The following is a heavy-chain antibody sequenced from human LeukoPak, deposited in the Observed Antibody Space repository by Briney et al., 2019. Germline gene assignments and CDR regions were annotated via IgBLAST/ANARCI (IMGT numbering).Heavy chain of an antibody. CDR2: ISGSGGST. J-gene: IGHJ4*02. Sequence: GGSLRLSCAASGFLFGSHAMNWVRQAPGKGLEWVSGISGSGGSTYYADSVKGRFTISRGNSKNTLILQMNSLRPEDTAVYFCARDPGGYFDYWGQGTLVTVSS. CDR1: GFLFGSHA. V-gene: IGHV3-23*01. D-gene: IGHD3-10*01. CDR3: ARDPGGYFDY.